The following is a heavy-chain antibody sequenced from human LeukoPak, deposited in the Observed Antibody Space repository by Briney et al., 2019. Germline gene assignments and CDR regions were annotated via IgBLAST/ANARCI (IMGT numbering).Heavy chain of an antibody. CDR2: IYYSGST. CDR1: GGSISSYY. V-gene: IGHV4-59*01. D-gene: IGHD5-24*01. J-gene: IGHJ2*01. CDR3: ARSNEMATISGVLLAFDY. Sequence: SETLSLTCTVSGGSISSYYWSWIRQPPGKGLEWIGYIYYSGSTNYNPSLKSRVTISVDTSKNQFSLKLSSVTAADTAVYYCARSNEMATISGVLLAFDYWGRGTLVTVSS.